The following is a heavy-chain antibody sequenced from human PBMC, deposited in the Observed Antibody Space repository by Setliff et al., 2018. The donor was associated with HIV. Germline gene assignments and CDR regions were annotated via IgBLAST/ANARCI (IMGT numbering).Heavy chain of an antibody. CDR2: IIPILGIA. V-gene: IGHV1-69*10. CDR1: GGTFSSYA. D-gene: IGHD1-26*01. Sequence: GASVKVSCKASGGTFSSYAISWVRQAPGQGLEWMGGIIPILGIANYAQKFQDRFTITTDESTSTAYMELSSLRSDDTAVYYCARRIIVGAISDVFDIWGQGTLVTVSS. J-gene: IGHJ3*02. CDR3: ARRIIVGAISDVFDI.